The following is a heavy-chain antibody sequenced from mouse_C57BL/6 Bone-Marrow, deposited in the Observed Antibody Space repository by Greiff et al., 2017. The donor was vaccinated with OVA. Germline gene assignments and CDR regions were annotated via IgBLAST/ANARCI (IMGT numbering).Heavy chain of an antibody. CDR2: IDPSDSET. J-gene: IGHJ4*01. D-gene: IGHD1-1*01. Sequence: QVQLQQPGAELVRPGSSVKLSCKASGYTFTSYWMHWVKQRPIQGLEWIGNIDPSDSETHYNQKFKDKATLTVAKSSSTAYMQLSSLTSKDSAVYYCASPHFYGSSYGAMDYWGQGTSVTVSS. V-gene: IGHV1-52*01. CDR1: GYTFTSYW. CDR3: ASPHFYGSSYGAMDY.